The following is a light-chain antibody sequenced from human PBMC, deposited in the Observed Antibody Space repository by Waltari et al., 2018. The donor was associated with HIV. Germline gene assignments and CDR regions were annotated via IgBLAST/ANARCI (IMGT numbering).Light chain of an antibody. V-gene: IGLV3-25*03. CDR3: QSADHSDSCV. Sequence: SYELTQPPSVSVSPRQTARITCSGDTLPSKFTSWYQQRPGQAPILVIYTDSERPSGIPDRFSGSISGTTVTLTISEVQTEDEADYYCQSADHSDSCVFGTGTTLTVL. CDR1: TLPSKF. J-gene: IGLJ1*01. CDR2: TDS.